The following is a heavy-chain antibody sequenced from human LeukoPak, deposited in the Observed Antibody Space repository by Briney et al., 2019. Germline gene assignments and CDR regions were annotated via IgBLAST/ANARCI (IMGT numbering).Heavy chain of an antibody. CDR1: GGSISSGGYY. Sequence: SETLSLACTVSGGSISSGGYYWSWIRQHPGKGLEWIGYIYYSGSTYYNPSLKSRVTISVDTSKNQFSLKLSSVTAADTAVYYCARDGYYDSSGKGFDYWGQGTLVTVSS. J-gene: IGHJ4*02. V-gene: IGHV4-31*03. CDR3: ARDGYYDSSGKGFDY. D-gene: IGHD3-22*01. CDR2: IYYSGST.